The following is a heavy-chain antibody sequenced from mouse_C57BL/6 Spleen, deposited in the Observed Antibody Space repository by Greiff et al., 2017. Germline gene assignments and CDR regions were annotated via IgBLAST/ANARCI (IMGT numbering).Heavy chain of an antibody. J-gene: IGHJ2*01. CDR3: ARGATVVGDY. CDR1: GYTFTSYT. D-gene: IGHD1-1*01. Sequence: QVHVKQSGAELARPGASVKMSCKASGYTFTSYTMHWVKQRPGQGLEWIGYINPSSGYTKYNQKFKDKATLTADKSSSTAYMQLSSLTSEDSAVYYCARGATVVGDYWGQGTTLTVSS. V-gene: IGHV1-4*01. CDR2: INPSSGYT.